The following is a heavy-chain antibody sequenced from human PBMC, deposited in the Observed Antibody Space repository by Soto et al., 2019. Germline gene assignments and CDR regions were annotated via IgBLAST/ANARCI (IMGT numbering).Heavy chain of an antibody. CDR3: ARDIPRETTVVTPLGYGMDV. J-gene: IGHJ6*02. V-gene: IGHV1-69*01. CDR1: GGTFSSYA. D-gene: IGHD4-17*01. CDR2: IIPIFGTA. Sequence: QVQLVQSGAEVKKPGSSVKVSCKASGGTFSSYAISWVRQAPGQGLEWMGGIIPIFGTANYAQKFQGRVTITADESTSTAYMELSSLRSEDTAVYYWARDIPRETTVVTPLGYGMDVWGQGTTVTVSS.